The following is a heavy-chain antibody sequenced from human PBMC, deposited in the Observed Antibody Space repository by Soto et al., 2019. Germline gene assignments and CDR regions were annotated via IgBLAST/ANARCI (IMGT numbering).Heavy chain of an antibody. V-gene: IGHV4-30-4*01. J-gene: IGHJ5*02. D-gene: IGHD1-20*01. CDR3: ARVGVVNWKSLDP. CDR2: IYYSGST. Sequence: LSLTCTVSGGSISSGDYYWSWIRQPPGKGLEWIGYIYYSGSTYYNPSLKSRVTISVDTSKNQFSLKLSSVTAADTAVYYCARVGVVNWKSLDPWGQGTLVTVSS. CDR1: GGSISSGDYY.